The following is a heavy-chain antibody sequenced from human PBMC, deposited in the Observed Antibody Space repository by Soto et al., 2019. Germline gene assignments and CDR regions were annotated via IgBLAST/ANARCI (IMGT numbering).Heavy chain of an antibody. V-gene: IGHV1-69*13. CDR3: AVLRTECSGSSCYPYYYYGMDV. CDR1: GGTFSSYA. J-gene: IGHJ6*02. Sequence: SVKVSCKASGGTFSSYAISWVRQAPGQGLEWMGGIIPIFGTANYAQKFQGRVTITADESTSTAYMELSSLRSEDTAVYYCAVLRTECSGSSCYPYYYYGMDVWGQGTTVTVSS. D-gene: IGHD2-15*01. CDR2: IIPIFGTA.